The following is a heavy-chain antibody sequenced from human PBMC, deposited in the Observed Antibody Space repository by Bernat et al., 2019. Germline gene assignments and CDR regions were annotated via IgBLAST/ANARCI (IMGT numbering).Heavy chain of an antibody. D-gene: IGHD3-16*02. J-gene: IGHJ6*02. CDR1: GFTFSSYA. CDR2: INSNGGST. CDR3: ANGSGNMITFGGPIVIPYSYYYVMDV. V-gene: IGHV3-23*01. Sequence: EVQLLESGGGLVQPGGSLRLSCAASGFTFSSYAMTWVRQAPGKGLEWVSSINSNGGSTYYADSVKGRFTISRDNSKNTLYVQMNSLRAEDTAIYYCANGSGNMITFGGPIVIPYSYYYVMDVWGQGTTVTVSS.